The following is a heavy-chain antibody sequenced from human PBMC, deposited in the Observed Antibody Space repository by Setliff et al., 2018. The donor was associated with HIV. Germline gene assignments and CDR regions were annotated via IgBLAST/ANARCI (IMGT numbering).Heavy chain of an antibody. CDR2: IWYDGSNK. CDR1: GFTFSSYG. Sequence: GGSLRLSCAASGFTFSSYGMHWVRQAPGKGLEWVAVIWYDGSNKYYADSVKGRFTISRDNVKKSLYLQMNTLRAEDTAVYYCVPESSTFLNWGPGTQVTVSS. CDR3: VPESSTFLN. V-gene: IGHV3-33*03. J-gene: IGHJ4*02. D-gene: IGHD2-2*01.